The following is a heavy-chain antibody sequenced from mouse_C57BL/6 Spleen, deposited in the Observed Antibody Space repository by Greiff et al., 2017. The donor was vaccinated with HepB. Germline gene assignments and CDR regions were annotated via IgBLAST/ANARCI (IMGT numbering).Heavy chain of an antibody. CDR2: INPNNGGT. Sequence: VQLQQSGPELVKPGASVKMSCKASGYTFTDYNMHWVKQSHGKSLEWIGYINPNNGGTSYNQKFKGKATLTVNKSSSTAYMELRSLTSEDSAFYYCANYGYDSFDYWGQGTTLTVSS. V-gene: IGHV1-22*01. CDR1: GYTFTDYN. J-gene: IGHJ2*01. D-gene: IGHD2-2*01. CDR3: ANYGYDSFDY.